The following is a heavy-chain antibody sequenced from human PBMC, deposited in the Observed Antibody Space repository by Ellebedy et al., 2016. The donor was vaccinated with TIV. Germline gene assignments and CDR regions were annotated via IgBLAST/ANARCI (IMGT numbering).Heavy chain of an antibody. J-gene: IGHJ6*03. D-gene: IGHD3-16*02. CDR2: MNPNSGGT. Sequence: ASVKVSXXASGYTFSDYYMHWVRQAPGQGLEWMGRMNPNSGGTNSAQKFQGRVTMTRDTSISTAYMELSRLGSDDTAVYYCARGQLIGYYYYYLDVWGKGTTVTVSS. CDR3: ARGQLIGYYYYYLDV. CDR1: GYTFSDYY. V-gene: IGHV1-2*02.